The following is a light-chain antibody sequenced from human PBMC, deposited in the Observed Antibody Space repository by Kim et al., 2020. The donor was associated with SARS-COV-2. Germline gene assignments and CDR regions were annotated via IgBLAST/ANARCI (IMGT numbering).Light chain of an antibody. CDR2: EDN. CDR3: QSYDSSNQV. V-gene: IGLV6-57*01. J-gene: IGLJ3*02. Sequence: NFMLTQPLSVSESPGKTVTISCTRSSGSIASNYVQWYQQRPGSSPTTVIYEDNQRPSGVPDRFSGSIDSSSNSASLTISGLKTEDEADYYCQSYDSSNQVFGGGTQLTVL. CDR1: SGSIASNY.